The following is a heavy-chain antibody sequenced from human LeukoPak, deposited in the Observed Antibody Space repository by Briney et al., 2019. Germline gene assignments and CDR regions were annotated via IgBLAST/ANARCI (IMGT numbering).Heavy chain of an antibody. Sequence: EASVKVSCKSCGYTFTGYYMHWVPQAPGQGLEWMGWINPNSGGTNYAQNFQGRVTMTRDTSISTAYMEVSRLRSDDTAVYYCAREDSSGYDYWGQGTLVTVSS. CDR1: GYTFTGYY. V-gene: IGHV1-2*02. CDR3: AREDSSGYDY. J-gene: IGHJ4*02. D-gene: IGHD3-22*01. CDR2: INPNSGGT.